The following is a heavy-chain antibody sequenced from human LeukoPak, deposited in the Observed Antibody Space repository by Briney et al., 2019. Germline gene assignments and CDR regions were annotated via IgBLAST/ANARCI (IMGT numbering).Heavy chain of an antibody. CDR2: ISGSGST. Sequence: SETLSLTCAVSGGSISGVYWSWIRQPAGKGLEWMGRISGSGSTDYNPSLKSRVTISVDTSKNQFSLKLSSVTAADTAVYYCARVGRGYSSYYFDYWGQGTLVTVSS. CDR3: ARVGRGYSSYYFDY. D-gene: IGHD5-18*01. J-gene: IGHJ4*02. V-gene: IGHV4-4*07. CDR1: GGSISGVY.